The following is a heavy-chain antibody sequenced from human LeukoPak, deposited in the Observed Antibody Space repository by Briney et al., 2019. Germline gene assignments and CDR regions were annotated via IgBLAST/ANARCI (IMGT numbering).Heavy chain of an antibody. Sequence: QTGGSLRLSCAASGFTFSSYSMNWVRQAPGKGLEWVSYISSSSSTIYYADSVKGRFTISRDNAKNSLYLQMSSLRAEDTAVYYCARGRLHYVEYEKTFDYWGQGTLVTVSS. CDR2: ISSSSSTI. CDR1: GFTFSSYS. V-gene: IGHV3-48*01. CDR3: ARGRLHYVEYEKTFDY. J-gene: IGHJ4*02. D-gene: IGHD4-17*01.